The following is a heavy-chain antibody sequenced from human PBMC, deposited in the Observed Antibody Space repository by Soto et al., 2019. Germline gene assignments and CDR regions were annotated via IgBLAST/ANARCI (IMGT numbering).Heavy chain of an antibody. Sequence: PILSCSVSGITFRTYAMHWVRQAPGRGLEYVSGITSDGDNTWHADSVKDRFTISSDNSADTLYLRMSSLRVEDTAKYYCVKGSRLLRYHFEFWGPGTLVTVSS. D-gene: IGHD2-15*01. CDR2: ITSDGDNT. J-gene: IGHJ4*01. V-gene: IGHV3-64D*08. CDR3: VKGSRLLRYHFEF. CDR1: GITFRTYA.